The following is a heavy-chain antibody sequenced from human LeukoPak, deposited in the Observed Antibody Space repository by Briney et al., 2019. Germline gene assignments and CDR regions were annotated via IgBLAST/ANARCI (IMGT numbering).Heavy chain of an antibody. CDR2: IYYSGST. D-gene: IGHD6-19*01. J-gene: IGHJ6*02. V-gene: IGHV4-59*01. CDR3: ARARRSSGWYSYYYYGMDV. Sequence: SETLSLTCTVSGGSISSYYWSWIRQPPGKGLEWIGYIYYSGSTNYNPSLKSRVTISVDTSQNQFSLKLSSVTAADTAVYYCARARRSSGWYSYYYYGMDVWGQGTTVTVSS. CDR1: GGSISSYY.